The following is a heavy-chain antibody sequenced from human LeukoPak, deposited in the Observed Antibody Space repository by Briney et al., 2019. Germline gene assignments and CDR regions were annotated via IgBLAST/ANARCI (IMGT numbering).Heavy chain of an antibody. CDR2: INPNSGGT. Sequence: ASVKVSCKASGYTFTSYYMHWVRQAPGQGLEWMGWINPNSGGTNYAQKFQGRVTMTRDTSISTAYMELSRLRSDDTAVYYCARAHCSSTSCYTDDAFDIWGQGTMVTVSS. V-gene: IGHV1-2*02. D-gene: IGHD2-2*02. CDR3: ARAHCSSTSCYTDDAFDI. J-gene: IGHJ3*02. CDR1: GYTFTSYY.